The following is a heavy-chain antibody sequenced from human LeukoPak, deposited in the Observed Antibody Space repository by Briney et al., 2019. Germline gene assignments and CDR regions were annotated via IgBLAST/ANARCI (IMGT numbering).Heavy chain of an antibody. J-gene: IGHJ4*02. CDR2: IYYSGST. CDR3: ARGPAMVPFDY. CDR1: GGSISSHY. Sequence: SETLSLTCTVSGGSISSHYWSWIRQPPGKGLEWIGYIYYSGSTNYNPSLKSRVTISVDTSKNQFSLKLGSVTAADTAVYYCARGPAMVPFDYWGQGTLVTVSS. D-gene: IGHD5-18*01. V-gene: IGHV4-59*11.